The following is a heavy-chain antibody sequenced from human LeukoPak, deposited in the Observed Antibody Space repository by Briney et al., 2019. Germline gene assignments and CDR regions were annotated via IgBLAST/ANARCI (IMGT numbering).Heavy chain of an antibody. CDR3: AKSGYSSGWFDY. D-gene: IGHD6-19*01. V-gene: IGHV4-59*01. CDR2: IYYSGST. Sequence: PSETLSLTCTVSGGSIISYYWSWIRQPPGKGLEWIGYIYYSGSTNYNPSLKSRVTISVDTSKNQFSLKLSSVTAADTAVYYCAKSGYSSGWFDYWGQGTLVTVSS. CDR1: GGSIISYY. J-gene: IGHJ4*02.